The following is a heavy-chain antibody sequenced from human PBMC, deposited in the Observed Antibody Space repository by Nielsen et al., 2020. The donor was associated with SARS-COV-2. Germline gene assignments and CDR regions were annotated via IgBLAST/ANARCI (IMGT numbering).Heavy chain of an antibody. CDR3: ARRQQLTDFDY. J-gene: IGHJ4*02. CDR2: ISSSSSYI. D-gene: IGHD6-13*01. V-gene: IGHV3-21*01. CDR1: GSTFSSYS. Sequence: GESLKISCAASGSTFSSYSMNWVRQAPGKGLEWVSSISSSSSYIYYADSVKGRFTISRDNAKNSLYLQMNSLRAEDTAVYYCARRQQLTDFDYWGQGTLVTVSS.